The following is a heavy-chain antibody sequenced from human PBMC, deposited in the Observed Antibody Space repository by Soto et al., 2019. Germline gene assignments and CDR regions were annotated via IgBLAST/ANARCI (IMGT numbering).Heavy chain of an antibody. J-gene: IGHJ4*02. CDR2: ISWNSGSI. CDR1: GFTFDDYA. CDR3: AKSPGPLLWFGEWVSGVFDY. V-gene: IGHV3-9*01. Sequence: GGSLRLSCAASGFTFDDYAMHWVRQAPGKGLEWVSGISWNSGSIGYADSVKGRFTISRDNAKNSLYLQMNSLRAEDTALYYCAKSPGPLLWFGEWVSGVFDYWGQGTLVTVSS. D-gene: IGHD3-10*01.